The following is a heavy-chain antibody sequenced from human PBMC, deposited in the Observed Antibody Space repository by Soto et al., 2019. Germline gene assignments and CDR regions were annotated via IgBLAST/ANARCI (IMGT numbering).Heavy chain of an antibody. V-gene: IGHV1-69*13. CDR1: GGTFSSYA. Sequence: GASVKVSCKASGGTFSSYAISWVRQAPGQGLEWMGGIIPIFGTANYAQKFQGRVTITADESTSTAYMELSSLRSEDTAVYYCARETGHLSYGGNYGGYYFDYWGQGTLVTVSP. D-gene: IGHD4-4*01. CDR3: ARETGHLSYGGNYGGYYFDY. CDR2: IIPIFGTA. J-gene: IGHJ4*02.